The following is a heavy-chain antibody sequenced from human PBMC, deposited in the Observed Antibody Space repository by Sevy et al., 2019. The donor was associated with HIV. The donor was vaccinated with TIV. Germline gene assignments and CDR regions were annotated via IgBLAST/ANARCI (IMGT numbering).Heavy chain of an antibody. J-gene: IGHJ4*02. CDR1: GFSFSTYW. CDR3: AKGNSGSFDY. CDR2: IKQDESEK. Sequence: GGSLRLSCAASGFSFSTYWMHWVRQAPGKGLEWVGNIKQDESEKYYVASVKGGFTISRDNAKNSVYLEMNSLRPEDTAIYYCAKGNSGSFDYWGQGTLVTVSS. V-gene: IGHV3-7*01. D-gene: IGHD3-22*01.